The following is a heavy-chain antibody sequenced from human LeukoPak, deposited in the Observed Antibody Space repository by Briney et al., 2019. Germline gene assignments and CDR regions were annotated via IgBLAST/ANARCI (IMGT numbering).Heavy chain of an antibody. V-gene: IGHV3-21*03. Sequence: GGYLRLSCAASGFNYSAYNMNWVGQAPGKGLEWVASITSSSAYIYYGDSVKGRVRISRDNAKNSLYLQMTPLIAEDTAVYYCARDPPNNGYDFAYWGQGTLVTVSS. CDR2: ITSSSAYI. J-gene: IGHJ4*02. D-gene: IGHD3-22*01. CDR1: GFNYSAYN. CDR3: ARDPPNNGYDFAY.